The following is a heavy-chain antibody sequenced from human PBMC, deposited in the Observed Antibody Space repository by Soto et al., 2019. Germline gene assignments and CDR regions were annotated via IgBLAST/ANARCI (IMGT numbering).Heavy chain of an antibody. V-gene: IGHV4-30-4*01. D-gene: IGHD3-10*01. Sequence: PSETLSLTCTVSGGSISSGDYYWSWLRQPPGKGLEWIGYIYYSGSTYYNPSLKSRVTISVDTSKNQFSLKLSSVTAADTAVYYCARSLSGGDAFDIWGQGTMVTVSS. CDR1: GGSISSGDYY. CDR3: ARSLSGGDAFDI. J-gene: IGHJ3*02. CDR2: IYYSGST.